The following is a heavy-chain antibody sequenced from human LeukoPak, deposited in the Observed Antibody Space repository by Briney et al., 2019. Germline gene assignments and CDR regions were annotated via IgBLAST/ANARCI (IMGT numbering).Heavy chain of an antibody. CDR1: GFTFSSYG. V-gene: IGHV3-30*02. Sequence: PGGSLRLSCAASGFTFSSYGMHWVRQAPGKGLEWVAFIRYDGSNKYYADSVKGRFTISRDNSKNTLYLQMNSLRAEDTAVYYCARDREIVVVLAPGGMDVWGQGTTVTVSS. D-gene: IGHD3-22*01. CDR3: ARDREIVVVLAPGGMDV. CDR2: IRYDGSNK. J-gene: IGHJ6*02.